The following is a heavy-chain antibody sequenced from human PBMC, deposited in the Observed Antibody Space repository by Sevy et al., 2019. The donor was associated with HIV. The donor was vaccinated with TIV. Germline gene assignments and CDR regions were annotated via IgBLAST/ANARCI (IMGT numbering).Heavy chain of an antibody. CDR1: GFTFSGYA. CDR2: ISHDERTT. J-gene: IGHJ4*02. V-gene: IGHV3-30*04. CDR3: ARDPGNSGNY. Sequence: GGSLRLSCAASGFTFSGYAMHWLRQAPGKGLEWVAVISHDERTTYYADSVKGRFTISRDNSKNTLYLQMDSLRPEDTTIYYCARDPGNSGNYWGQGTLVTVSS. D-gene: IGHD1-1*01.